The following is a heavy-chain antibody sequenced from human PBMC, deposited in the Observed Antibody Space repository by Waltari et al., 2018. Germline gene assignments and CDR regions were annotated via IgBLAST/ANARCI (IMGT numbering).Heavy chain of an antibody. Sequence: QVQLQQWGAGLLKPSETLSLTCAVYGGSFSGYYWSWLRQPPGKGLEWIGEINHSGSTNYNPSLKSRVTISVDTSKNQFSLKLSSVTAADTAVYYCARGVNLYSSSWFGWSGMDVWGQGTTVTVSS. J-gene: IGHJ6*02. D-gene: IGHD6-13*01. CDR1: GGSFSGYY. V-gene: IGHV4-34*01. CDR2: INHSGST. CDR3: ARGVNLYSSSWFGWSGMDV.